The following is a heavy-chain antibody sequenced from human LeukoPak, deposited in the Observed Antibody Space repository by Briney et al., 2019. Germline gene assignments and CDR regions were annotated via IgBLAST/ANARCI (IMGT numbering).Heavy chain of an antibody. J-gene: IGHJ5*02. CDR3: ARQDYGSGSENWFDP. D-gene: IGHD3-10*01. V-gene: IGHV4-4*07. CDR1: GGSISNTNDF. Sequence: SETLSLTCSVSGGSISNTNDFWAWIRQPAGEGLEWIGRIYTSGSTDYNPSLKSRVTMSVDTSKNQFSLKLSSVTAADTAVYYCARQDYGSGSENWFDPWGQGTLVTVSS. CDR2: IYTSGST.